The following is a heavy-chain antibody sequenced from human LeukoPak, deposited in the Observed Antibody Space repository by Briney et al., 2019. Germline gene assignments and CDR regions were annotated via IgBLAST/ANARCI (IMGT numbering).Heavy chain of an antibody. J-gene: IGHJ4*02. V-gene: IGHV3-9*01. CDR1: GFTLRTYA. CDR2: ISWNSGSI. CDR3: ASLVPPVDY. Sequence: PGGSLRLSCVASGFTLRTYAMHWVRQAPGKGLEWVSGISWNSGSIGYADSVKGRFTISRDNAKNSLYLQMNSLRAEDTALYYCASLVPPVDYWGQGTLVTVSS.